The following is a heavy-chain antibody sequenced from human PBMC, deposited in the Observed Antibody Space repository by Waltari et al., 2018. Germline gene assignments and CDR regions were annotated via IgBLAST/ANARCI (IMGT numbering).Heavy chain of an antibody. D-gene: IGHD3-10*01. V-gene: IGHV4-4*07. CDR3: ARDYGQDWFDP. CDR1: GGSISDFY. J-gene: IGHJ5*02. CDR2: NHISGRI. Sequence: QVQLQESGPGLVRPSETLSLTCTVSGGSISDFYWTWIRQPAGKGLEWIGRNHISGRIDYHPSLRSRVSMSVDTSKNQFSLKLSSIIAADTAVYYCARDYGQDWFDPWGQGTLVTVSS.